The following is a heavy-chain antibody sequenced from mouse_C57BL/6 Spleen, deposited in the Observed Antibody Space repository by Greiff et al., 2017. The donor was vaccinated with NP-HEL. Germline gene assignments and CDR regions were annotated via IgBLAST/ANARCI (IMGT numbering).Heavy chain of an antibody. CDR2: IDPSDSYT. Sequence: QVQLKQPGAELVKPGASVKLSCKASGYTFTSYWMQWVKQRPGQGLEWIGEIDPSDSYTNYNQKFKGKATLTVDTSSSTAYMQLSSLTSEDSAVYYCARPNWDGDYWGQGTTLTVSS. D-gene: IGHD4-1*02. CDR3: ARPNWDGDY. J-gene: IGHJ2*01. CDR1: GYTFTSYW. V-gene: IGHV1-50*01.